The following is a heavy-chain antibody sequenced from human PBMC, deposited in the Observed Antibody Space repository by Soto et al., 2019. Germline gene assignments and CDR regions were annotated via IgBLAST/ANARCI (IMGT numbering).Heavy chain of an antibody. CDR1: GFTFSSFG. Sequence: EVQLLEPGGGLVQPGWSLRLSCAASGFTFSSFGMNWVRQAPGKALEWVSLISDSGGSTYHADSVKGRFTISRDNSKNTLYLQMNSLRAEDTAVYYCAKAATITTLYNCDFWGQGTLVTVSS. D-gene: IGHD4-4*01. CDR3: AKAATITTLYNCDF. CDR2: ISDSGGST. V-gene: IGHV3-23*01. J-gene: IGHJ4*02.